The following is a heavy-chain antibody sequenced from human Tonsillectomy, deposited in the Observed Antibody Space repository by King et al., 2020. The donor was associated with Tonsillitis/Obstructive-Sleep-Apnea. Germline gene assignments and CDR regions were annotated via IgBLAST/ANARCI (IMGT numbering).Heavy chain of an antibody. CDR2: IKQDGSEK. Sequence: VQLVESGGGLVQPGGSLRLSCAASVFTFSIYWMIWVRQAPGKGLEGVANIKQDGSEKYYVDSVKGRFTISRDNAKNSLYLQMNSLRAEDSALYYCARDSDLDNWGQGTLVTVSS. CDR3: ARDSDLDN. J-gene: IGHJ4*02. V-gene: IGHV3-7*03. D-gene: IGHD6-25*01. CDR1: VFTFSIYW.